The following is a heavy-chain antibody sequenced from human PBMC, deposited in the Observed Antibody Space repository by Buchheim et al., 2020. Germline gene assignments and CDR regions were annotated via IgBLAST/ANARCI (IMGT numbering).Heavy chain of an antibody. Sequence: QVQLVESGGGVVQPGRSLRLSCAASGFTFSNYGIHWVRQAPGKGLEWVAVISNDGSYKYFADSVKGRFTISRDNSKNTLYLQTNSLRPEDTAVYYCTKESEDWGQGTL. V-gene: IGHV3-30*18. CDR3: TKESED. J-gene: IGHJ4*02. CDR1: GFTFSNYG. CDR2: ISNDGSYK.